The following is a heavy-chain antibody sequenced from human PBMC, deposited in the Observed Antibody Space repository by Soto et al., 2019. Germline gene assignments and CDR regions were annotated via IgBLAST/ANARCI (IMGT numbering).Heavy chain of an antibody. CDR1: GGSISIYY. CDR3: ARRTVTTTYYYGMDV. V-gene: IGHV4-59*01. CDR2: IYYSGST. D-gene: IGHD4-17*01. Sequence: SETLSLTCTFSGGSISIYYWTWIRQPPGKGLEWIGYIYYSGSTYYNPSLKSRVTISADTSKNQFSLRLNSVTAADTAVYYCARRTVTTTYYYGMDVWGQGTTVTVSS. J-gene: IGHJ6*02.